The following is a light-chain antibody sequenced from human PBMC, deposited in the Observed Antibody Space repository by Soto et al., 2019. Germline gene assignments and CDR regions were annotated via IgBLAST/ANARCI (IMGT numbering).Light chain of an antibody. V-gene: IGLV2-14*01. J-gene: IGLJ3*02. CDR2: DVN. Sequence: QSALTQPASVSGSPGQSITISCTGTSSDVGGYDYVSWYQQHPGKAPKLMIYDVNNRPSGVSNRFSGSKSGNTASLIISGLQAEDEADYYCSSYTSSITLVVFGGGTKLTVL. CDR3: SSYTSSITLVV. CDR1: SSDVGGYDY.